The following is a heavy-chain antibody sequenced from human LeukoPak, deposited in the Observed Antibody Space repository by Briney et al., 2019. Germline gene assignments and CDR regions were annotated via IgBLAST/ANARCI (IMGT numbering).Heavy chain of an antibody. CDR1: GYTFTSYY. D-gene: IGHD5-24*01. CDR3: ARDIRDGYNSGGFDY. V-gene: IGHV1-46*01. CDR2: INPSGGST. J-gene: IGHJ4*02. Sequence: ASVNVSCKASGYTFTSYYMHWVRQAPGQGLEWMGIINPSGGSTSYAQKFQGRVTMTRDTSTSTVYMELSSLRSEDTAVYYCARDIRDGYNSGGFDYWGQGTLVTVSS.